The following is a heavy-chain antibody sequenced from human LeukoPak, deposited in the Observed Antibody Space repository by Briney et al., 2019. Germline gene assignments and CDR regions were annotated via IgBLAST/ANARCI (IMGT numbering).Heavy chain of an antibody. CDR2: IKTKTGGGTT. Sequence: GGSLRLSCAASGFTFNNAWMSWVRQAPGKGLEWVGRIKTKTGGGTTGYAAPVKGRFTISRDDSKNTVYLQMNSLKTEDTAVYYCTTAAYGSRPNYYYYGMDVWGQGTTVTVSS. J-gene: IGHJ6*02. D-gene: IGHD3-10*01. V-gene: IGHV3-15*01. CDR3: TTAAYGSRPNYYYYGMDV. CDR1: GFTFNNAW.